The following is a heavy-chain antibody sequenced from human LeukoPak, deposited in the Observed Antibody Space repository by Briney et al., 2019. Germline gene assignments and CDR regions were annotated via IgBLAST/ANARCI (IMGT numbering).Heavy chain of an antibody. V-gene: IGHV1-18*01. Sequence: ASVKVSCKASGYTFTSYGISWVRQAPGHGLEWMGWISAYNGNTNYAQKLQGRVTMTTDTSKSTAYIELRSLRSDDPAVYYCAREFSAHYYDSSGYFAYWGQGTLVTVSS. CDR2: ISAYNGNT. CDR3: AREFSAHYYDSSGYFAY. J-gene: IGHJ4*02. D-gene: IGHD3-22*01. CDR1: GYTFTSYG.